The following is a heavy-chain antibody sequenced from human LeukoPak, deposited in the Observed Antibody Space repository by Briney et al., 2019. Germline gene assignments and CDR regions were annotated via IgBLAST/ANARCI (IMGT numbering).Heavy chain of an antibody. CDR2: IFYSGST. D-gene: IGHD4-17*01. CDR1: GGSISSSSYY. CDR3: ARFDYGDFLSFDY. J-gene: IGHJ4*02. V-gene: IGHV4-39*01. Sequence: PSETLSLTCTVSGGSISSSSYYWGWIPQPPGTGLEWIGTIFYSGSTYYNPSLKSRVTISVDTSKNQFSLKLSSVTAADTAVYYCARFDYGDFLSFDYWGQGTLVTVSS.